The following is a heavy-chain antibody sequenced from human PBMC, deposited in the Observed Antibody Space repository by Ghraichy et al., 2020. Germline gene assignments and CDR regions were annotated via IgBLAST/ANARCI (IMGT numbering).Heavy chain of an antibody. D-gene: IGHD4-17*01. Sequence: SCAASGFTFEDYAMHWVRQAPGKGLEWVSGISWNSGSMGYADSVKGRFTISRDNAKNSLYLQMNSLRAEDAALYYCAKGRNTVTAFFDYWGQGTQVTVSS. J-gene: IGHJ4*02. CDR2: ISWNSGSM. CDR1: GFTFEDYA. V-gene: IGHV3-9*01. CDR3: AKGRNTVTAFFDY.